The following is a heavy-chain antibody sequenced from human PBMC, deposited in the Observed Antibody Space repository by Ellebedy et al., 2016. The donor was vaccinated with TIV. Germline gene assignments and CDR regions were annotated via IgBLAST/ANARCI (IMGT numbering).Heavy chain of an antibody. CDR3: ASWERVVVPAGDYYYYGMDV. V-gene: IGHV3-48*03. CDR2: ISTSGSAV. D-gene: IGHD2-2*01. J-gene: IGHJ6*02. Sequence: PGGSLRLSCVASGFPFSSYEMNWVRQAPGQGLEWVSYISTSGSAVWYAESVKGRFTISRDNAKNTLYLQMNSLRAEDTAVYYCASWERVVVPAGDYYYYGMDVWGQGTTVTVSS. CDR1: GFPFSSYE.